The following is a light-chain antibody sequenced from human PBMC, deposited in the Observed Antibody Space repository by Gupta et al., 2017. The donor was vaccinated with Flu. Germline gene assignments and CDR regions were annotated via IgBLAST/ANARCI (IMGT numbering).Light chain of an antibody. CDR2: WSS. V-gene: IGKV4-1*01. CDR1: QSDFYRRNNKNY. Sequence: DTVMTQSPDSLAVSLGQRASINCKYSQSDFYRRNNKNYIGWYQQKPGQPPKGIIYWSSTRESGVPDRFSGSGSGTDFTLTSSRLQAEDVAVYYCQRYRISPLTFGGGTKVEIK. CDR3: QRYRISPLT. J-gene: IGKJ4*01.